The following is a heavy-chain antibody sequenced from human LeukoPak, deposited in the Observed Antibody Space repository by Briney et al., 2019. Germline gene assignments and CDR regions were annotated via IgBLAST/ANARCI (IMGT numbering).Heavy chain of an antibody. CDR1: GFTVSSNY. CDR3: AKPIMTTVTTLGLYFDY. V-gene: IGHV3-30*18. CDR2: ISYDGSNR. D-gene: IGHD4-17*01. Sequence: PGGSLRLSCAASGFTVSSNYMSWVRQAPGKGLEWVAVISYDGSNRYYADSVKGRFTISRDNSKNTLYLQMNSLRAEDTAVYYCAKPIMTTVTTLGLYFDYWGQGALVTVSS. J-gene: IGHJ4*02.